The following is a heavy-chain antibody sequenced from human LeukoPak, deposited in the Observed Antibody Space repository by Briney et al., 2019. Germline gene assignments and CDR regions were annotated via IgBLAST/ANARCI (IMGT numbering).Heavy chain of an antibody. CDR2: ISAYNGNT. CDR3: VRRQYVDI. CDR1: GYSFTIYG. V-gene: IGHV1-18*04. D-gene: IGHD4-11*01. J-gene: IGHJ3*02. Sequence: AWVKLSCNASGYSFTIYGISWVRRAPGPALEWLGWISAYNGNTNYAQKLQGRVTMTTDTSTRIAYMEVRSLRSDDTGVSYGVRRQYVDIWGKGTIVTVSS.